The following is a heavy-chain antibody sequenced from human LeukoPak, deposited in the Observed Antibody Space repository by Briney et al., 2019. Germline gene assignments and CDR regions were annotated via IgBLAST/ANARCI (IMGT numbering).Heavy chain of an antibody. CDR2: INHSGST. CDR3: ASNYYGSGSYYFADY. V-gene: IGHV4-34*01. D-gene: IGHD3-10*01. J-gene: IGHJ4*02. Sequence: SETLSLTCAVSGGSFSGYYWSWIRHPPGKGLEWIGEINHSGSTNYNPSLKSRVTISVDTSKNQFSLKLSSVTAADTAVYYCASNYYGSGSYYFADYWGQGTLVTVSS. CDR1: GGSFSGYY.